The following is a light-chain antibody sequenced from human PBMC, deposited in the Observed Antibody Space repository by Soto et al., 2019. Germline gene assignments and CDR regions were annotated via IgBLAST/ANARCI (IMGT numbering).Light chain of an antibody. J-gene: IGKJ1*01. CDR2: GAS. CDR1: QSVGGTF. Sequence: EIVLTQSPGTLSLSPGEGATLSCRASQSVGGTFLAWYQQKGGQAPRLLIHGASNRATGIPDRFSGSGSGTDFTLTISRLEPEDFAVYYCQRYGGSPRTFGQGTKVEVK. V-gene: IGKV3-20*01. CDR3: QRYGGSPRT.